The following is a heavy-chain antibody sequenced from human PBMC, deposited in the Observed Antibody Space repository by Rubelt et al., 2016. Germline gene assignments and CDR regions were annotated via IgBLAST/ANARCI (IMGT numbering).Heavy chain of an antibody. J-gene: IGHJ5*02. D-gene: IGHD4/OR15-4a*01. Sequence: QWKLQESGPGLVKPPETLSRTCSVSGFPISDSSHYWGWIRRSPGKGLQWIGSVYKSGAASYNPSLKSRVSISVDTSNNDFSLKLISVTAEYTAVYYCVRHSYGAYLGGSWGQGILVTVSS. CDR1: GFPISDSSHY. V-gene: IGHV4-39*01. CDR3: VRHSYGAYLGGS. CDR2: VYKSGAA.